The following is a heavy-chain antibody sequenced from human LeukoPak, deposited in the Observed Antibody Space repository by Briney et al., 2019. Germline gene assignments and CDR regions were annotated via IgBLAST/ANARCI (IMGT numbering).Heavy chain of an antibody. J-gene: IGHJ4*02. CDR2: INHTGFT. D-gene: IGHD6-13*01. Sequence: SETLSLTCAVYGGSFSAYFWTWMRQPPGEGLEWIGAINHTGFTYYTPSLKSRVTISVDASKNQFSLKLSSVTAADTAVYYCARYSSSSLDYWGQGTLLTVSS. CDR1: GGSFSAYF. V-gene: IGHV4-34*01. CDR3: ARYSSSSLDY.